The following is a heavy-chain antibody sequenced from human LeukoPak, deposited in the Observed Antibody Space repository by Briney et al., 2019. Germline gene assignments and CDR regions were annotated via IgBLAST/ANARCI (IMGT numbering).Heavy chain of an antibody. CDR1: GGSIGSSSYY. Sequence: SETLSLTCTVSGGSIGSSSYYWGWIRQPPGKGLEWIGSIYYSGSTYYNPSLKSRVTISVDTSKNQFSLKLSSVTAADTAVYYCARRELRFLEWLGKEYYYMDVWGKGTTVTVSS. V-gene: IGHV4-39*01. D-gene: IGHD3-3*01. J-gene: IGHJ6*03. CDR2: IYYSGST. CDR3: ARRELRFLEWLGKEYYYMDV.